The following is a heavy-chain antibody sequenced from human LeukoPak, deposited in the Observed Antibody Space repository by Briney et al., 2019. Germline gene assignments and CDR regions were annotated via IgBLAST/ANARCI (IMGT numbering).Heavy chain of an antibody. CDR3: ARARGDSPRIYYMDV. V-gene: IGHV4-30-4*01. D-gene: IGHD3-16*01. CDR1: GDSISIGDYR. Sequence: SQTLSLTCSVSGDSISIGDYRWSWIRQSPGKGLEWIGYIYYIGTAYYNPSLRSRVAMSADTSKNQFSLKLNSVTVADSAVYFCARARGDSPRIYYMDVWGKGATVTVSS. J-gene: IGHJ6*04. CDR2: IYYIGTA.